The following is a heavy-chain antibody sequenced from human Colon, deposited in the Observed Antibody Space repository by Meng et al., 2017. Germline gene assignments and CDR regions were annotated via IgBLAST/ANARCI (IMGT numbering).Heavy chain of an antibody. D-gene: IGHD6-19*01. CDR1: GFTFRNYN. CDR2: ISGTTYL. V-gene: IGHV3-69-1*02. Sequence: EVQLVESGGGLVKPGGSLRLSCAVSGFTFRNYNMHCIRQAPGKGLEWVSSISGTTYLYYADSVKGRFTISRDNDKNLLFLQMSSLRAEETAVYYCARDHDNGWSFGYWGQGILVTVSS. CDR3: ARDHDNGWSFGY. J-gene: IGHJ4*02.